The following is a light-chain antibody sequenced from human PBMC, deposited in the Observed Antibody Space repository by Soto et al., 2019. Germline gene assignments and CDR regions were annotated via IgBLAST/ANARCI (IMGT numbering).Light chain of an antibody. CDR3: QHRSAWPPLFT. V-gene: IGKV3-11*01. CDR1: QSVGSY. CDR2: DAS. J-gene: IGKJ3*01. Sequence: EIVLTQSPATLSLSPGRRATLSCRASQSVGSYLAWYQQKSGQAPRLLIYDASNRATGVPARFSGSGSWTDFTLTISSLEREDFAVYYCQHRSAWPPLFTFGPGTKVEVK.